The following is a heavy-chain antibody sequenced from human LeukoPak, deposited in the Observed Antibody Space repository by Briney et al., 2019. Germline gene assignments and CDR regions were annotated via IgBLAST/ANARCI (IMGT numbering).Heavy chain of an antibody. D-gene: IGHD6-13*01. CDR3: ARIAGYSSSWYRRPFFDY. J-gene: IGHJ4*02. V-gene: IGHV4-4*02. Sequence: SETLSLTCAVSGGSISSSNWWSWVRQPPGKGLEWIGEIYHSGSTNYNPSLKSRVTISVDTSKNQFSLKLSSVTAADTAVYYCARIAGYSSSWYRRPFFDYWGQGTLVTVSS. CDR2: IYHSGST. CDR1: GGSISSSNW.